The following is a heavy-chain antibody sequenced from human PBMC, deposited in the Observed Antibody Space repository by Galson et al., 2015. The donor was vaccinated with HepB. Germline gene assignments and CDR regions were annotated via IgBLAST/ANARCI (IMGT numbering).Heavy chain of an antibody. CDR3: ARGYSFRTFDI. D-gene: IGHD5-12*01. CDR1: GGSIRSGGYY. V-gene: IGHV4-31*03. J-gene: IGHJ3*02. Sequence: LSLTCTVSGGSIRSGGYYWSWIRQHPGKGLEWIGIIYYSGNTYYNPSLKSRLTMSVDASKSQFSLRLSSVTAADTAVYYCARGYSFRTFDIWGQGTLVTVSS. CDR2: IYYSGNT.